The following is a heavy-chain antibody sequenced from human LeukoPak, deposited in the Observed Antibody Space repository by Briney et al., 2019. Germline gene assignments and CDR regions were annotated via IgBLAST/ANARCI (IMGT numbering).Heavy chain of an antibody. V-gene: IGHV4-59*01. Sequence: SETLSLTCTVSGGSIGTYYWSWVRQPPGKGLEWIGYIYYNGYTDYNPSLKSRVTISLHTSKNQFSLKLSSVTAADTAVYYCARDRHWTNDWVFDYWGQGTLVTVSS. D-gene: IGHD1/OR15-1a*01. CDR2: IYYNGYT. CDR1: GGSIGTYY. CDR3: ARDRHWTNDWVFDY. J-gene: IGHJ4*02.